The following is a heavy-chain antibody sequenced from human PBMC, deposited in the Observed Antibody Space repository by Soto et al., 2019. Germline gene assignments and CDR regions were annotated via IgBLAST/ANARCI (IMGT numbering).Heavy chain of an antibody. Sequence: SESLSLTCTVTGDSISSRSYYWVWIRQPPGKGLEWIGSIYYSGSTYNNPSLRSRVSMSIDTSKDQFSLKLKSVTAADTALYFCARQRTSVVTQAYFDVWGPGFLVTVSS. CDR1: GDSISSRSYY. J-gene: IGHJ4*02. D-gene: IGHD2-21*02. CDR3: ARQRTSVVTQAYFDV. CDR2: IYYSGST. V-gene: IGHV4-39*01.